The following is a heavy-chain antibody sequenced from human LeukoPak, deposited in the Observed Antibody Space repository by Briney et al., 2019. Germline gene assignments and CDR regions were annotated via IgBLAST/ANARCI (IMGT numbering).Heavy chain of an antibody. CDR1: GFTFSSYA. J-gene: IGHJ4*02. Sequence: GGSLRLSCAASGFTFSSYAMNWVRQAPGKGLEWVSGITGSGGGTYYADSVKGRFTISRDNSKNTLYLQMNSLRAEDTAVYYCAKGGSGWYGDYWGQGTLVTVSS. V-gene: IGHV3-23*01. CDR2: ITGSGGGT. CDR3: AKGGSGWYGDY. D-gene: IGHD6-19*01.